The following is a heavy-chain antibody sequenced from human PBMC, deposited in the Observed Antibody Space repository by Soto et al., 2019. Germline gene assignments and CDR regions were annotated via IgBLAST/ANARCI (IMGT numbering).Heavy chain of an antibody. CDR2: IIYSGST. D-gene: IGHD5-18*01. CDR1: GGSISSGGYY. CDR3: ARDRYSYGYSDY. Sequence: QVQLQESGPGLVKPSQTLSLTCTVSGGSISSGGYYWSWIRQHPGKGLEWIGYIIYSGSTYYNPSLKSRVTISVDTSKNQFSLKVRSVTAADTAVYYCARDRYSYGYSDYWGQGTLVTVSS. J-gene: IGHJ4*02. V-gene: IGHV4-31*03.